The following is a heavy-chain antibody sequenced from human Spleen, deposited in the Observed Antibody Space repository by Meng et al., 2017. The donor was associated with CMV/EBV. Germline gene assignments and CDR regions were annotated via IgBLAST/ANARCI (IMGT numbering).Heavy chain of an antibody. CDR3: AREGAYYYDSSD. D-gene: IGHD3-22*01. J-gene: IGHJ4*02. Sequence: QMQLPASVHGLVNPSPTLSLTCTVAGGSISSGDYYWSWIRQPPGKGLEWIGYIYYCGSTYYNPSLKSRVTISVDTTKNQFSLKLSSVTAADTAVYYCAREGAYYYDSSDWGQGTLVTVSS. CDR1: GGSISSGDYY. V-gene: IGHV4-30-4*08. CDR2: IYYCGST.